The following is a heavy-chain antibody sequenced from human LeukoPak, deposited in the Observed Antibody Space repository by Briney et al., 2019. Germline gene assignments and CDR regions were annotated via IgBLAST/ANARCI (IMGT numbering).Heavy chain of an antibody. D-gene: IGHD6-13*01. Sequence: GGSLRLSCAASGFTFRSYGMHWVPQAPGKGLHRVAIVRHDGNNKYYADSVKGRFTVSRDNSKDTVSLQLNSLRAEDTAVYYCARGSGAAAGAFDYWGQGTLVTVPS. CDR3: ARGSGAAAGAFDY. CDR2: VRHDGNNK. V-gene: IGHV3-30*02. CDR1: GFTFRSYG. J-gene: IGHJ4*02.